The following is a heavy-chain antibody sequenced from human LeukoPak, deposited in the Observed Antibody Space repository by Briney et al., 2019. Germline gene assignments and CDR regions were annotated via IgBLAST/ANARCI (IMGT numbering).Heavy chain of an antibody. J-gene: IGHJ5*02. V-gene: IGHV3-74*01. Sequence: GGSLRLSCAASGFTIRGFWMHWVRQTPGEGLVWVSRIDNDGDSPTYADSVKGRFTTSRDNAKNTVYLQMNSLIAEDTGVHYCVRDRPHNWFDPWGHGTLVIVSS. CDR3: VRDRPHNWFDP. CDR1: GFTIRGFW. CDR2: IDNDGDSP.